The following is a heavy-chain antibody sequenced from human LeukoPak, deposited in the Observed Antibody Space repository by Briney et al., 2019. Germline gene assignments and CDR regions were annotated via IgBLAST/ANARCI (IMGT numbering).Heavy chain of an antibody. D-gene: IGHD6-6*01. CDR3: ARDLIGAPGPYFDY. J-gene: IGHJ4*02. Sequence: SETLSLTCTVSGVSISSGGYYWSWIRQHPGKGLEWIGYIYYSGSTYYNPSLKSRVTISVDTSKNQFSLKLSSVTAADTAVYYCARDLIGAPGPYFDYWGQGTLVTVSS. V-gene: IGHV4-31*03. CDR2: IYYSGST. CDR1: GVSISSGGYY.